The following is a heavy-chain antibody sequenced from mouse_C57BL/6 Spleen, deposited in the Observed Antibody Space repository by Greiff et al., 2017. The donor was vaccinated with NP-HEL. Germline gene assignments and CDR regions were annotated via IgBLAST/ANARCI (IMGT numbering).Heavy chain of an antibody. D-gene: IGHD4-1*01. Sequence: VQLQQSGAELVKPGASVKISCKASGYAFSSYWMNWVKQRPGKGLEWIGQIYPGDGDTNYNGKFKGKATLTADKSSSTAYMQLSSLTSEDSAVYFCARERRTGTEDYWGQGTTLTVSS. CDR1: GYAFSSYW. CDR3: ARERRTGTEDY. J-gene: IGHJ2*01. V-gene: IGHV1-80*01. CDR2: IYPGDGDT.